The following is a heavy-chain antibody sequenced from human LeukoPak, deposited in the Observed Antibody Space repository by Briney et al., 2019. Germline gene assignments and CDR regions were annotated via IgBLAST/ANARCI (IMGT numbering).Heavy chain of an antibody. CDR3: ARENVLRFLEWLLKPEYFQH. J-gene: IGHJ1*01. D-gene: IGHD3-3*01. CDR1: GFTFSSYA. V-gene: IGHV3-30-3*01. CDR2: ISYDGSNK. Sequence: PGRSLRLSCAASGFTFSSYAMHWVRQAPGKGLEWVAVISYDGSNKYYADSVKGRFTISRDNSKNTLYLQMNSLRAEDTAVYYCARENVLRFLEWLLKPEYFQHWGQGTLVTVSS.